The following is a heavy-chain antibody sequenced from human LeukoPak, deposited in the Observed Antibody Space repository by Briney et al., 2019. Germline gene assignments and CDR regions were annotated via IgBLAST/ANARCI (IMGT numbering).Heavy chain of an antibody. Sequence: SETLSLPCTVSGGSISSSSYYWGWIRQPPGKGLEWIGCIYYSGSTYYNPSLKSRVTISVDTSKNQFSLKLSSVTAADTAVYYCAITPDYNRSGWGEGALVTASS. D-gene: IGHD3-10*01. V-gene: IGHV4-39*07. J-gene: IGHJ4*02. CDR2: IYYSGST. CDR3: AITPDYNRSG. CDR1: GGSISSSSYY.